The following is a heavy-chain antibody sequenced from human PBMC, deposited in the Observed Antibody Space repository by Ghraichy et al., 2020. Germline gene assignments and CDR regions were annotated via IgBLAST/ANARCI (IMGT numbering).Heavy chain of an antibody. CDR3: ATVVFLNYDECDY. V-gene: IGHV3-23*01. J-gene: IGHJ4*02. CDR1: GFTFSSYA. Sequence: GGSLRLSCAASGFTFSSYAMSWVRQAPGKGLEWVSAISGSGGSTYYADSVKGRFTISRDNSKNTLYLQMNSLRAEDTAVYYCATVVFLNYDECDYWGQGTLVTVSS. CDR2: ISGSGGST. D-gene: IGHD3-3*01.